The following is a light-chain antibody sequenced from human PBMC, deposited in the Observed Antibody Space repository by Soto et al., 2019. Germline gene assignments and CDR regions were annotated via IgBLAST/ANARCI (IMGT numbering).Light chain of an antibody. CDR3: SSYAGSNNVI. Sequence: QSALTQPPSASXSPGQSVTISCTGTSSDVGGYNFVSWYQQHPGKAPKLMIYEVSKRPSGVPDRFSGSKSGNTASLTVSGLQAEDEADYYCSSYAGSNNVIFGGGTKVTVL. J-gene: IGLJ2*01. V-gene: IGLV2-8*01. CDR2: EVS. CDR1: SSDVGGYNF.